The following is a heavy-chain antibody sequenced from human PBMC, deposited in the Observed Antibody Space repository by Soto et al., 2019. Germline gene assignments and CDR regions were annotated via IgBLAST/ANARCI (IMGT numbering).Heavy chain of an antibody. V-gene: IGHV3-7*05. CDR2: VKPDGTQK. Sequence: PGGSLRLSCETSGFSFSDYWMSWVRRAPGKGLEWVANVKPDGTQKFYVDSVRGRFTIFRDNTKKSLFLQMNSLTAEDTGIYYCARESPGSNWYAHWGQGAHVTVSS. CDR3: ARESPGSNWYAH. J-gene: IGHJ5*02. CDR1: GFSFSDYW.